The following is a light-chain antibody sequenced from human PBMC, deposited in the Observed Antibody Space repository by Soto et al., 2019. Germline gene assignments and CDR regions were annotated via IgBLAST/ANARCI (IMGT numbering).Light chain of an antibody. V-gene: IGLV2-14*01. CDR3: SSYTTSTSFIP. CDR1: SSDIGNYDF. CDR2: EVS. Sequence: ALTQPASVSGSPGQSITISCTGTSSDIGNYDFVSWYQQVPGTAPKAMIYEVSSRPSGVSNRFSGSKSGNTASLTISGLQAEDEAYYYCSSYTTSTSFIPFGGGTKLTVL. J-gene: IGLJ2*01.